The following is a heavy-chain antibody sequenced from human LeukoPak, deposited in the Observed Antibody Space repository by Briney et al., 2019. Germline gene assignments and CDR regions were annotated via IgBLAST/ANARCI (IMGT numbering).Heavy chain of an antibody. V-gene: IGHV4-34*01. D-gene: IGHD6-6*01. CDR3: ARGGQLAGPYYYYYGMDV. CDR1: GGSFSGYY. J-gene: IGHJ6*02. Sequence: SETLSLTCAVYGGSFSGYYWSWIRQPPGKGLEWIGEINQSGSTNYNPSLKSRVTISVDTSKNQFSLKLSSVTAADTAVYYCARGGQLAGPYYYYYGMDVWGQGTTVSVSS. CDR2: INQSGST.